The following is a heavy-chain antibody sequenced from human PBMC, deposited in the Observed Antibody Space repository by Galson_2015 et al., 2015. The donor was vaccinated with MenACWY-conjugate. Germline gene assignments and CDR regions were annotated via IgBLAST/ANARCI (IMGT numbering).Heavy chain of an antibody. D-gene: IGHD6-13*01. J-gene: IGHJ4*02. V-gene: IGHV4-4*02. Sequence: TLSLTCAVSGGSISGTNWWSWVRQPPGKGLEWIGEIYHSGSTNYNPSLKSRVTISVDKSKNQFSLRLSSVTAADTAVYYCARVGYSSRTDYWGQGTLVTVSS. CDR1: GGSISGTNW. CDR3: ARVGYSSRTDY. CDR2: IYHSGST.